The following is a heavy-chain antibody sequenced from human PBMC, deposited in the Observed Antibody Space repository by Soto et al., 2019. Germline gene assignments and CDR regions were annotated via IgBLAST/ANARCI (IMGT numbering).Heavy chain of an antibody. D-gene: IGHD6-6*01. CDR3: VRSRAKGRQLMWWFDP. J-gene: IGHJ5*02. CDR1: GYTFTGYY. Sequence: QVQLVQSGAEVKKPGASVKVSCKASGYTFTGYYMHWVRQAPGQGLEWMGWINPNSGGTNYAQKFQGWVTMTRDTXIXXAYMELRRLRPDDTAVYYGVRSRAKGRQLMWWFDPWGQGTLVTVSS. CDR2: INPNSGGT. V-gene: IGHV1-2*04.